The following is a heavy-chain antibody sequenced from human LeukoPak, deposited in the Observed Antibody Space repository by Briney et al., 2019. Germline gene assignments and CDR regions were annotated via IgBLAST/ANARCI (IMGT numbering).Heavy chain of an antibody. Sequence: GRSLRLSCAASGFIFSSYDMHWVRQSPGKGLEWVANIKQDGSEKYYVDSVKGRFTISRDNAKNSLYLQMNSLRVEDTAVYYCARDLPKIDYWGQGALVTVSS. V-gene: IGHV3-7*01. CDR1: GFIFSSYD. J-gene: IGHJ4*02. CDR3: ARDLPKIDY. CDR2: IKQDGSEK.